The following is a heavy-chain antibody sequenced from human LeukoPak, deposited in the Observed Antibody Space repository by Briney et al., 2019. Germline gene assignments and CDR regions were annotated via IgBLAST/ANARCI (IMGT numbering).Heavy chain of an antibody. D-gene: IGHD3-10*01. CDR2: IYTSEST. Sequence: PSETLSLTCTVSGGSISSYYWSWIRQPAGEGLEWIGRIYTSESTNYNPSLKSRVTMSVDTSKNQFSLKLSSVTAADTAVYYCARDRGSGSYLDYWGQGTLVTVSS. CDR3: ARDRGSGSYLDY. CDR1: GGSISSYY. V-gene: IGHV4-4*07. J-gene: IGHJ4*02.